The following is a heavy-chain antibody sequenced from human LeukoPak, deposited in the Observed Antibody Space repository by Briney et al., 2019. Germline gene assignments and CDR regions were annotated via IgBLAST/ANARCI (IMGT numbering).Heavy chain of an antibody. CDR3: ARRNYYDSSGYVSVE. CDR1: GGFISGSDYH. CDR2: MSYSRNT. Sequence: PSETLSLTCSVSGGFISGSDYHWGWIRQPPGKGLEWIGSMSYSRNTYYNPSLKSRVTISGDTSKSHFSLKLSSVTAADTAVYYCARRNYYDSSGYVSVEWSQGTLVTVSS. V-gene: IGHV4-39*02. J-gene: IGHJ4*02. D-gene: IGHD3-22*01.